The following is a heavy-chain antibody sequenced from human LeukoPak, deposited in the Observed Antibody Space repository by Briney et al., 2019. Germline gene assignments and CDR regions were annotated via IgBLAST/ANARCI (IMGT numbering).Heavy chain of an antibody. CDR1: GYTFTTNY. V-gene: IGHV1-46*01. CDR2: ITPSGGST. Sequence: ALVKVSCKASGYTFTTNYIHWVRQAPGQGLEWMGIITPSGGSTRYAKKFQGRITVTRDTSTNTVYMELSSLRSDDTAVYYCAREAAAEGKNFDHWGQGTLVTVSS. CDR3: AREAAAEGKNFDH. D-gene: IGHD6-13*01. J-gene: IGHJ4*02.